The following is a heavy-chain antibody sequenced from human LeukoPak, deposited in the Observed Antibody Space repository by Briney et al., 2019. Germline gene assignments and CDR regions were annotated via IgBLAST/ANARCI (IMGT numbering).Heavy chain of an antibody. V-gene: IGHV4-31*03. Sequence: SETLSLTCTVSGGSINSGGYYWSWIRRHPGKGLEWIGYIYYSGSTYYNPSLKSRATISVDTSKNQFSLKLSSVTAADTAVYYCARDIRMAYYYHGMDVWGQGTTVTVSS. D-gene: IGHD2-21*01. J-gene: IGHJ6*02. CDR1: GGSINSGGYY. CDR2: IYYSGST. CDR3: ARDIRMAYYYHGMDV.